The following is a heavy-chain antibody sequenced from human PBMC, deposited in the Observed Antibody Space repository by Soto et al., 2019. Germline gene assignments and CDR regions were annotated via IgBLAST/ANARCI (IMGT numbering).Heavy chain of an antibody. CDR2: IYHSGST. Sequence: SSETLSLTCTVSGVSINSANWWTWVRQSPGKGLEWIGEIYHSGSTNFNPSLKSRVTISVDNSKNQFYLELTSVTAADTAAYYCARYCGGGSCYLGAFDIWGQGTMVTVSS. CDR1: GVSINSANW. D-gene: IGHD2-15*01. CDR3: ARYCGGGSCYLGAFDI. V-gene: IGHV4-4*02. J-gene: IGHJ3*02.